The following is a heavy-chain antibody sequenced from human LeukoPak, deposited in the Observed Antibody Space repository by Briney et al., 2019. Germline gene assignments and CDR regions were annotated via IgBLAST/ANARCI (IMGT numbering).Heavy chain of an antibody. V-gene: IGHV3-20*04. D-gene: IGHD3-10*01. CDR3: ARARRAPMVRGVINWFDP. CDR2: INWNGGST. J-gene: IGHJ5*02. Sequence: PGGSLRLSCAASGFTFDDYGMSWVRQAPGKGLEWVSGINWNGGSTGYADSVKGRFTISRDNAKNSLYLQMNSLRAEDTALYYCARARRAPMVRGVINWFDPWGQGTPVTVSS. CDR1: GFTFDDYG.